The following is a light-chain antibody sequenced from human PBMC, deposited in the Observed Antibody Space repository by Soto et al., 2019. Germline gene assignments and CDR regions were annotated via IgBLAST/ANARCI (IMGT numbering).Light chain of an antibody. CDR3: QQLNSFPIP. CDR2: GAS. Sequence: IPLTQSPSSLSASVGDRVTISCRASQGIANFLAWYQQKPGKAPKLPIYGASTLQSGVPSRFSGSGSGTDFTLTISSLQPEDFATYYCQQLNSFPIPFGPGTKVDIK. V-gene: IGKV1-9*01. CDR1: QGIANF. J-gene: IGKJ3*01.